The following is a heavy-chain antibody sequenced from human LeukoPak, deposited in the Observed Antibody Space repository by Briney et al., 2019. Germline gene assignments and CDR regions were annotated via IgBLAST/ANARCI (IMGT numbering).Heavy chain of an antibody. J-gene: IGHJ4*02. Sequence: GGSLRLSCAASGFTFSSYGMHWVRQAPGKGLEWVAVISYDGSNKYYADSVKGRFTISRDNSKNTLYLQMNSLRAEDTAVYYCARSYGSGSSAPSNYWGQGTLVTVSS. D-gene: IGHD3-10*01. CDR1: GFTFSSYG. V-gene: IGHV3-30*03. CDR3: ARSYGSGSSAPSNY. CDR2: ISYDGSNK.